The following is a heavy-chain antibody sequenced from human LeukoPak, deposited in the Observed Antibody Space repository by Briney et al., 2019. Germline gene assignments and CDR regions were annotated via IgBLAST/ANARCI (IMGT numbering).Heavy chain of an antibody. CDR3: ARGPF. J-gene: IGHJ4*02. CDR2: INHSGST. Sequence: SETLSLTCTVSGGSISSSSYYWSWIRQPPGKGLEWIGEINHSGSTNYNPSLKSRVTISVDTSKNQFSLKLSSVTAADTAVYYCARGPFWGQGTLVTVSS. CDR1: GGSISSSSYY. V-gene: IGHV4-39*07.